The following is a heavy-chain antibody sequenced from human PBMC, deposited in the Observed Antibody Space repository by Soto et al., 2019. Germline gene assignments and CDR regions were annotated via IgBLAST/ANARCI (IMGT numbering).Heavy chain of an antibody. J-gene: IGHJ6*02. CDR1: GGTFSSYA. Sequence: SVKVSCKASGGTFSSYAISWVRQAPGQGLEWMGGIIPIFGTANCAQKFQGRVTITADESTSTAYMELSSLRSEDTAVYYRARGTGTTHYYYGMDVWGQGTTVTVSS. CDR2: IIPIFGTA. CDR3: ARGTGTTHYYYGMDV. V-gene: IGHV1-69*13. D-gene: IGHD1-1*01.